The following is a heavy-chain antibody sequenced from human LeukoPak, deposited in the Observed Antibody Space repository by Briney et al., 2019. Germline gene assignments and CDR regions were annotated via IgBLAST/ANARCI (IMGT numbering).Heavy chain of an antibody. CDR3: TTGAVGSGGAFDI. CDR1: GFTFSDHY. D-gene: IGHD1-26*01. V-gene: IGHV3-15*01. CDR2: IKSKTDGGTT. Sequence: GGSLRLSCAASGFTFSDHYIDWVRQAPGKGLEWVGRIKSKTDGGTTDYAAPVKGRFTISRDDSKNTLYLQMNSLKTEDTAVYYCTTGAVGSGGAFDIWGQGTMVTVSS. J-gene: IGHJ3*02.